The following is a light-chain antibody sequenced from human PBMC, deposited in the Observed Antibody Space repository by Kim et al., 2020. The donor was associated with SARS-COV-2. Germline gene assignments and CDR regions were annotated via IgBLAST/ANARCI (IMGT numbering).Light chain of an antibody. V-gene: IGLV2-14*03. CDR3: SSYTSSSTLNYV. J-gene: IGLJ1*01. CDR1: SSDVSGYNY. Sequence: ITISCTGTSSDVSGYNYVSWYQQHPGKAPKLMIYDVSNRPSGVSNRFSGSKSGNTASLTISGLQAEDEADYYCSSYTSSSTLNYVFGTGTKVTVL. CDR2: DVS.